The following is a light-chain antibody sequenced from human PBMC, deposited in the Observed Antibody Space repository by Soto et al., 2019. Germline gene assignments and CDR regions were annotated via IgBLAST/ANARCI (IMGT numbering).Light chain of an antibody. CDR2: GAS. CDR1: QSVSSNN. Sequence: EIVLTQSPGTLSLSPGERATLSCRASQSVSSNNLAWYQQRPGQAPMVVIYGASTRATVIPERFSGSGSGTDITLTLSIMEPEDYAVYYCQKNGRSTFSFGRGTKVDIK. J-gene: IGKJ3*01. CDR3: QKNGRSTFS. V-gene: IGKV3-20*01.